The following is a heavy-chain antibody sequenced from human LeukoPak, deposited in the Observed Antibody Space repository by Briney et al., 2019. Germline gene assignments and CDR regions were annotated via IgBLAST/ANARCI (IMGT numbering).Heavy chain of an antibody. V-gene: IGHV4-31*03. D-gene: IGHD2-15*01. J-gene: IGHJ5*02. CDR2: IYYSGST. CDR1: GGSISSGGYY. CDR3: ARESRNCSGGSCYSGWFDP. Sequence: SETLSLTCTVSGGSISSGGYYWSWIRQHPGKGLEWIGYIYYSGSTYYNPSLKSRVTISVDTSKNQFSLKLSSVTAADTAVYYCARESRNCSGGSCYSGWFDPWGQGTLVTVSS.